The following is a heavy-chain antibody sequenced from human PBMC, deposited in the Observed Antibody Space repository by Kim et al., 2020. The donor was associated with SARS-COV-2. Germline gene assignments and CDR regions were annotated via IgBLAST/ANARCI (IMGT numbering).Heavy chain of an antibody. CDR2: ITGNADAT. V-gene: IGHV3-23*01. CDR3: ARVKLWDKNFFDY. J-gene: IGHJ4*02. CDR1: GFTFINYA. Sequence: GGSLRLSCAASGFTFINYALSWVRQAPGKGLEWVSLITGNADATYYADSVKGRVTISSDISKDTLYLQMDGLRAEDTAVYYCARVKLWDKNFFDYWGQGTLVTVSS. D-gene: IGHD1-26*01.